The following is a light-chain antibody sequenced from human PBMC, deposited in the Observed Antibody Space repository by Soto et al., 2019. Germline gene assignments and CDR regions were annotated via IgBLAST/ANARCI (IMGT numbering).Light chain of an antibody. CDR1: QRVSSNY. CDR3: QQYGSSPLFA. V-gene: IGKV3-20*01. Sequence: EIVLTQSPGTLSLSPGERATLSCRASQRVSSNYLAWYQQKPGQAPRLLIYGASSRATGIPDRFSGSGSGTDFTLTISSLEPADFAAYYCQQYGSSPLFAFGPGTEVDLK. CDR2: GAS. J-gene: IGKJ3*01.